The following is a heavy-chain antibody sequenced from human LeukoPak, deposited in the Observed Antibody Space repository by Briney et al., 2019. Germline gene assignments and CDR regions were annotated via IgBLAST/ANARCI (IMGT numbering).Heavy chain of an antibody. V-gene: IGHV1-18*04. CDR1: GYTFTGYY. Sequence: ASVKVSCKASGYTFTGYYMHWVRQAPGQGLEWMGWISAYNGYTHYAQKFQGRVTMTTDTSTSTAYMELRSLRSDDTAVYYCARDGHRRYHYDSSGREDAFDIWGQGTMVIVSS. CDR3: ARDGHRRYHYDSSGREDAFDI. D-gene: IGHD3-22*01. J-gene: IGHJ3*02. CDR2: ISAYNGYT.